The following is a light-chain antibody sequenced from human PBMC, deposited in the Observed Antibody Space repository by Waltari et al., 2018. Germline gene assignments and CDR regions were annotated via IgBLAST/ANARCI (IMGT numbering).Light chain of an antibody. Sequence: QSVLTQPPSVSGAPGQRVPISGTGSSSNIGAGYDVHWYQQLPGTAPKLLIYGNSNRPSGVPDRFSGSKSGTSASLAITGLQAEDEADYYCQSYDSSLSAYVVFGGGTKLTVL. V-gene: IGLV1-40*01. CDR2: GNS. CDR3: QSYDSSLSAYVV. CDR1: SSNIGAGYD. J-gene: IGLJ2*01.